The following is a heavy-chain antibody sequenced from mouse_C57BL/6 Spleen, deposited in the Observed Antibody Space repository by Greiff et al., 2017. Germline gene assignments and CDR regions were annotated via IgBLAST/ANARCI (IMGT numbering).Heavy chain of an antibody. D-gene: IGHD3-1*01. CDR3: ARSGYFDY. V-gene: IGHV1-69*01. CDR2: IDPSDSYT. CDR1: GYTFTSSW. Sequence: QVQLQQPGAELVMPGASVKLSCKASGYTFTSSWMHWVKQRPGQGLEWIGEIDPSDSYTNYNQKFKGKSTLTVDKSSSTAYMQLSSLTSEDSAVYYCARSGYFDYWGQGTTLTVSS. J-gene: IGHJ2*01.